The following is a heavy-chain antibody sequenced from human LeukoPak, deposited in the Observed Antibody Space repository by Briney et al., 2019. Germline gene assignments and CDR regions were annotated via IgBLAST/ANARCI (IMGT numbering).Heavy chain of an antibody. CDR3: ARDPPDYRNWSYYYYMDV. J-gene: IGHJ6*03. CDR1: GYTFTSYG. D-gene: IGHD4-11*01. V-gene: IGHV1-18*01. Sequence: ASVKVSCKASGYTFTSYGISWVRQAPGQGLEWMGWISAYNGNTNYAQKLQGRVTMTTDTSTSTAYMELRSLRSDDTAVYYCARDPPDYRNWSYYYYMDVWGKGTTVTVSS. CDR2: ISAYNGNT.